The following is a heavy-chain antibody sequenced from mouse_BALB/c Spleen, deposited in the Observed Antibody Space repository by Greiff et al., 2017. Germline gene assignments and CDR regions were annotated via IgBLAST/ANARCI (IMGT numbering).Heavy chain of an antibody. CDR1: GYTFTSYY. CDR3: ARWGDYDVDY. D-gene: IGHD2-4*01. V-gene: IGHV1S56*01. CDR2: IYPGNVNT. J-gene: IGHJ2*01. Sequence: VQLQQSGPELVKPGASVRISCKASGYTFTSYYIHWVKQRPGQGLEWIGWIYPGNVNTKYNEKFKGKATLTADKSSSTAYMQLSSLTSEDSAVYFCARWGDYDVDYWGQGTTLTVSS.